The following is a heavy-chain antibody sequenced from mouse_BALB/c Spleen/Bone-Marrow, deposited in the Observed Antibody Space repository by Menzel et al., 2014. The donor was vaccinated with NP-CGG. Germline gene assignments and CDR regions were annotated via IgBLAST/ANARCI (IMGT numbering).Heavy chain of an antibody. CDR3: ARSGSSSGYFDY. Sequence: EVQLVESGGGLVQPGGSRKLSYAASGFTFSSFAMHWVRQAPEKGLEWVAYISSGSSTIYYADTVMGRFTISRDNPKNTLFLQMTSLRSEDTAMYYCARSGSSSGYFDYWGQGTTLTVSS. D-gene: IGHD1-1*01. CDR2: ISSGSSTI. V-gene: IGHV5-17*02. CDR1: GFTFSSFA. J-gene: IGHJ2*01.